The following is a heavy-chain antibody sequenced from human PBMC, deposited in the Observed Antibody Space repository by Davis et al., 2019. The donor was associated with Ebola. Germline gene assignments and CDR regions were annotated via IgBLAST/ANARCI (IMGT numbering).Heavy chain of an antibody. Sequence: GGSLRLSCAASGFIFSHYWMSWVRQAPGKGPEWVAIIKQDGGEKYYVDSVKGRFTISRDNDKNSLSLQMNGLRAEDTAVYYCARGPSTGNSFTYWGQGTLVTVSS. J-gene: IGHJ4*02. CDR2: IKQDGGEK. CDR1: GFIFSHYW. D-gene: IGHD4-23*01. V-gene: IGHV3-7*01. CDR3: ARGPSTGNSFTY.